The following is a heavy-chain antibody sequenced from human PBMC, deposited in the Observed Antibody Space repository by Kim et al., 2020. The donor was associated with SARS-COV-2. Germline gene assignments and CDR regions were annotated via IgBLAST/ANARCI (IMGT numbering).Heavy chain of an antibody. Sequence: NKYDADSVQCRLTISRDNSKNTLHRQMNSLRAEDTAVYYCARSGYGSGMDVWGQGTTVTVSS. V-gene: IGHV3-30*01. CDR2: NK. D-gene: IGHD5-12*01. J-gene: IGHJ6*02. CDR3: ARSGYGSGMDV.